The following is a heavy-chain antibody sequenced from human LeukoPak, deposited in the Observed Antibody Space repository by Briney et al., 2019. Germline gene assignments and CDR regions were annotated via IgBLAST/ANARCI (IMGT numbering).Heavy chain of an antibody. CDR2: INRDGSTT. D-gene: IGHD2/OR15-2a*01. J-gene: IGHJ4*02. V-gene: IGHV3-74*03. Sequence: GGSLRLSCAASEFTFSSYWMHWVRQAPGKGLVWVSRINRDGSTTTYADSVKGRFTISRDNAKNTLYLQMNSLRAEDTAVYYCARDLSGPYDYWGQGTLVTVSS. CDR3: ARDLSGPYDY. CDR1: EFTFSSYW.